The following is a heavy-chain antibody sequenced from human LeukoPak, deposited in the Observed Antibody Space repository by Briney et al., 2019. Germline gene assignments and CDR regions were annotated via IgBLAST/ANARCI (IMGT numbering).Heavy chain of an antibody. V-gene: IGHV3-7*01. D-gene: IGHD2/OR15-2a*01. Sequence: PGGSLRLSCAASGFTFSNNWMAWVRQAPGKGPELVAHINHDGSHTGYVGSVKGRFTTSRDNSKNSLYLQLNSLRAEDTAMYFFAKYLSRAFGCWGQGSLITVSS. CDR2: INHDGSHT. J-gene: IGHJ4*02. CDR1: GFTFSNNW. CDR3: AKYLSRAFGC.